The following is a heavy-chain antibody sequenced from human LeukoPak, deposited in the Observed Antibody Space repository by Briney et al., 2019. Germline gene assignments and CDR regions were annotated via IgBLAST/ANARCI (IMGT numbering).Heavy chain of an antibody. CDR3: AKDWSQTLAAAGPPGAFGI. CDR2: ISGSGGST. CDR1: GFTFSSYA. V-gene: IGHV3-23*01. J-gene: IGHJ3*02. Sequence: PGGSLRLSCAASGFTFSSYAMSWVRQAPGKGLEWVSAISGSGGSTYYADSVKGRFTISRDNSKNTLYLQMNSLRAEDTAVYYCAKDWSQTLAAAGPPGAFGIWGQGTMVTVSS. D-gene: IGHD6-13*01.